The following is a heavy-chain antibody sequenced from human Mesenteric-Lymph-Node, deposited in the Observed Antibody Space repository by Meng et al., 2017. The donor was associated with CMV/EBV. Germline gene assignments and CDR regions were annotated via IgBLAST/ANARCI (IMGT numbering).Heavy chain of an antibody. CDR3: AGDRPRYCGSTSCYMSHHGMDV. CDR1: GFTFDDYG. J-gene: IGHJ6*02. Sequence: ETLSLTCAASGFTFDDYGMSWVRQAPGKGLEWVANIQQDGSEKYYVDSVKGRFTISRDNAKNSLYLQMNSLRAEDTAVYYCAGDRPRYCGSTSCYMSHHGMDVWGQGTTVTVSS. D-gene: IGHD2-2*02. CDR2: IQQDGSEK. V-gene: IGHV3-7*01.